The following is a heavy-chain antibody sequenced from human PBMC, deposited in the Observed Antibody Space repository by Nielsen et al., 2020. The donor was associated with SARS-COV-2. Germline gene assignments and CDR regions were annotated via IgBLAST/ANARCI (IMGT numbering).Heavy chain of an antibody. Sequence: GGSLRLSCAASGFTFSSYAMHWVRQAPGKGLEWVAVISYDGSNKYYADSVKGRFTISRDNSKNTLYLQMNSLRAEDTAVYYCARDQLPHFYDGSGYSPGAFDVWGQGALVIVSS. V-gene: IGHV3-30-3*01. J-gene: IGHJ3*01. CDR3: ARDQLPHFYDGSGYSPGAFDV. CDR2: ISYDGSNK. CDR1: GFTFSSYA. D-gene: IGHD3-22*01.